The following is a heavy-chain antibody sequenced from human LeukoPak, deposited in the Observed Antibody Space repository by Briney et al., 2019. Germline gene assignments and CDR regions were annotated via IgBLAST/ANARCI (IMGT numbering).Heavy chain of an antibody. CDR2: IKQDGSEK. CDR3: ARGGYSYGTQGDY. D-gene: IGHD5-18*01. Sequence: GGSLRLSCAASGFTFSSYWMSWVRQAPGKGLEWVANIKQDGSEKYYVDSVKGRFTISRDNAKNSLHLQMNSLRAEDTAVYYCARGGYSYGTQGDYWGQGTLVTVSS. V-gene: IGHV3-7*01. CDR1: GFTFSSYW. J-gene: IGHJ4*02.